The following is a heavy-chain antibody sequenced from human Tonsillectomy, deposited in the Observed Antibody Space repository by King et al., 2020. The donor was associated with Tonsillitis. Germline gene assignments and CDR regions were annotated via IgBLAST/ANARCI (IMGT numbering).Heavy chain of an antibody. CDR1: GFTFISYG. CDR3: AKDMCTCHSLNPLFDH. V-gene: IGHV3-30*02. D-gene: IGHD1-14*01. Sequence: VQLVESGGGVVQPGGSLRLSCAASGFTFISYGMHWVRQAPGKGLEWVAFIRNDGSNKNYADSVKGRFTISRDNSKNTLYVQMSSLRVKETAVYYCAKDMCTCHSLNPLFDHWGQGTLVTASS. CDR2: IRNDGSNK. J-gene: IGHJ4*02.